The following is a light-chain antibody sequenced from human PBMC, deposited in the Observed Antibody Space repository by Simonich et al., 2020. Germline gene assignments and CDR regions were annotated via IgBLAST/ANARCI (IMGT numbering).Light chain of an antibody. CDR2: DVR. CDR1: SKDVGGYNY. V-gene: IGLV2-14*01. CDR3: SSYTSSSTWV. Sequence: QSALTQPASVSGSPGQSITISCPGTSKDVGGYNYVSWYQQHPGKAPKLMIYDVRKRPSGGSNRFSGSKSGNTASLTISGLQAEDEADYYCSSYTSSSTWVFGGGTKLTVL. J-gene: IGLJ3*02.